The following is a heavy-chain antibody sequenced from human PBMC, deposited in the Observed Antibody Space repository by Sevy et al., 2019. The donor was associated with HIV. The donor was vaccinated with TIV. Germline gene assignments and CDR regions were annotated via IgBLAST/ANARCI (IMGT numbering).Heavy chain of an antibody. CDR3: ARDRNVVVPAADAIDY. D-gene: IGHD2-2*01. J-gene: IGHJ4*02. CDR1: GFTFSSNG. V-gene: IGHV3-33*01. Sequence: GRSLRLSCAASGFTFSSNGIHWVRQAPGKGLEWVAVIWYDGSNKYYADSVKGRFTISRDNSKKTLYLQMNSLRAEDTAVYYCARDRNVVVPAADAIDYWGQGTLVTVSS. CDR2: IWYDGSNK.